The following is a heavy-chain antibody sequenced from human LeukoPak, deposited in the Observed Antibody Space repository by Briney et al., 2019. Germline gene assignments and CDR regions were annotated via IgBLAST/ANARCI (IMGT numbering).Heavy chain of an antibody. V-gene: IGHV1-69*05. CDR2: IIPIFGTA. J-gene: IGHJ5*02. CDR3: AREGYCSSTSCLTGDNWFDP. Sequence: ASVKVSCKASGGTFSSYAIIWVRQAPGQGLEWMGGIIPIFGTANYAQKFQGRVTITTDESTSTAYMELSSLRSEDTAVYYCAREGYCSSTSCLTGDNWFDPWGQGTLVTVSS. CDR1: GGTFSSYA. D-gene: IGHD2-2*01.